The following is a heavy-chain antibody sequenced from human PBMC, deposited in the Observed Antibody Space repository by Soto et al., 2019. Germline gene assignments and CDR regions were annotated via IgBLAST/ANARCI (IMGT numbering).Heavy chain of an antibody. J-gene: IGHJ6*02. CDR1: GFTFEDYV. CDR2: ISWDGYSI. D-gene: IGHD3-3*01. Sequence: EVQLVESGGGLVQPGRSLRLSCVGSGFTFEDYVMHWVRQVPGKALEWVSHISWDGYSIGYAGSVRGRFTISRDNAKKSLFLQMNSLRPEDTALYYCARSWSGSTSGRVDVWGQGTTVTVSS. V-gene: IGHV3-9*01. CDR3: ARSWSGSTSGRVDV.